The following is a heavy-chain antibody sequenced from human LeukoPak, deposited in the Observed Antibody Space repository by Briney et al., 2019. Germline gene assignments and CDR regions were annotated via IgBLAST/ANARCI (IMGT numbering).Heavy chain of an antibody. CDR3: ARDVGWRSLGYCSGGSCYPFGYYYYYMDV. CDR1: GYTLTSYG. Sequence: ASVKVSCEASGYTLTSYGISWVRQAPGQGLEWMGWISAYNGNTNYAQKLQGRVTMTTDTSTSTAYMELRSLRSDDTAVYYCARDVGWRSLGYCSGGSCYPFGYYYYYMDVWGKGTTVTVSS. D-gene: IGHD2-15*01. CDR2: ISAYNGNT. V-gene: IGHV1-18*01. J-gene: IGHJ6*03.